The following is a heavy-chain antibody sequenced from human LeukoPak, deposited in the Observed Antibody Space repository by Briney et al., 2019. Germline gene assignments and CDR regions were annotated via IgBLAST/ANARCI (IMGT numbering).Heavy chain of an antibody. CDR2: IYHSGST. CDR3: SRVHSSGWPAYYYYGMDV. CDR1: GGSISSSNW. D-gene: IGHD6-19*01. V-gene: IGHV4-4*02. Sequence: SETLSLTCAVSGGSISSSNWWSWVRQPPGKGLEWIGEIYHSGSTNYNPSLKSRVTISVDKSKNQFSLKLSSVTAADTAVYYCSRVHSSGWPAYYYYGMDVWGQGTTVTGSS. J-gene: IGHJ6*02.